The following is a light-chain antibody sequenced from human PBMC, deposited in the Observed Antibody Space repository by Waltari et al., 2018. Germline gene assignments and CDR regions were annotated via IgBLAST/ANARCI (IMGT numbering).Light chain of an antibody. CDR2: GAS. J-gene: IGKJ3*01. Sequence: DIQMTQSPPFPSAPVEGRVTLTFPASQRISSYLNWYQMKPGKAPELLIYGASTVQGGVPSRFSGSGFGTDFTLTISSLQPGDFATYYCQQTYNLITFGPGTKVDLK. CDR1: QRISSY. CDR3: QQTYNLIT. V-gene: IGKV1-39*01.